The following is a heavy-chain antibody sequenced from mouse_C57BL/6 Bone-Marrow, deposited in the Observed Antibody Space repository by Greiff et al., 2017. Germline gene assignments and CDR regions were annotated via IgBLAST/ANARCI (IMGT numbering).Heavy chain of an antibody. CDR2: IYPGSGST. CDR3: ARERTVRGPKGY. J-gene: IGHJ4*01. D-gene: IGHD1-1*01. V-gene: IGHV1-55*01. Sequence: VQLQQSGAELVKPGASVKMSCKASGYTFTSYWITWVKQRPGQGLEWIGDIYPGSGSTNYNEKFKSKATLTVDTSSSTAYMQLSSLTSEDSAVYYCARERTVRGPKGYWGQGTSVTVSS. CDR1: GYTFTSYW.